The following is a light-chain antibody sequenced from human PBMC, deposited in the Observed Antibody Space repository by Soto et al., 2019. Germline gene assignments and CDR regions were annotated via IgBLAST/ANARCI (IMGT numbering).Light chain of an antibody. J-gene: IGKJ5*01. CDR1: QNVRNY. CDR3: QQRSNWPPIT. V-gene: IGKV3-11*01. Sequence: EIVLTQSPATLSLSPGERATLSCRASQNVRNYLAWYQHKPGQAPRLLIYEASNRATGIPARFSGSGSGTDFTLTISSLEPEDFAVYYCQQRSNWPPITFGQGTRLEIK. CDR2: EAS.